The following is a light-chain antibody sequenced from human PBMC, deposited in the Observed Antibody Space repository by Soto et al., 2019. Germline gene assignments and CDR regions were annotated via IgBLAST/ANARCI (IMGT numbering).Light chain of an antibody. J-gene: IGLJ1*01. CDR3: SSYTRSRTYV. V-gene: IGLV2-14*01. Sequence: QSVLTQPASVSGSPGQSITISCTGTSSDVGAYNYVSWFQQHPGKAPKLLIYEVSNRPSGVSYRFSGSKSGSTASLTISELQAEDEADYYCSSYTRSRTYVFGTGTKLTVL. CDR2: EVS. CDR1: SSDVGAYNY.